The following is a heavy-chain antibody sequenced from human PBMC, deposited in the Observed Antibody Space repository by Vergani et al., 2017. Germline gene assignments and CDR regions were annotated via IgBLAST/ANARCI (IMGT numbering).Heavy chain of an antibody. CDR1: GFSLSSGGMR. Sequence: QVHLNEAGPGLVKPSQTLSLPCTVSGFSLSSGGMRVSWIRQPPGKALEWLARIDWDNTKVYSSSLKSRLFISKDISKNEVVLTMTNMDPVDTATYYCARIRYRSSWLDYWGQGTLVTVSS. J-gene: IGHJ4*02. V-gene: IGHV2-70*04. D-gene: IGHD6-13*01. CDR3: ARIRYRSSWLDY. CDR2: IDWDNTK.